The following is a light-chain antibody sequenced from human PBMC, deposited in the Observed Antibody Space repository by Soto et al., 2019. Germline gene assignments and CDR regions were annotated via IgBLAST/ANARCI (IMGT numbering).Light chain of an antibody. CDR1: QSVSSNY. Sequence: EIVLTQSPGTLSLSPGERATLSCRASQSVSSNYLAWYQQKPGQAPRLLIYGASTRASGIQDRFSGSGSGTDFTLTISRLEPEDFAVYYCQQYGSSPITFGQGTRLEIK. CDR3: QQYGSSPIT. V-gene: IGKV3-20*01. CDR2: GAS. J-gene: IGKJ5*01.